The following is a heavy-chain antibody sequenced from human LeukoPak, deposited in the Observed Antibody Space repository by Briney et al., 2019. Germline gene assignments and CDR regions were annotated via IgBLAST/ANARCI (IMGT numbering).Heavy chain of an antibody. CDR2: INQDGSEI. CDR1: GFTFSSYW. CDR3: ARSPGDYYYYFYMDV. Sequence: GGSLRLSCAASGFTFSSYWMNWVRQAPGKGLEWVANINQDGSEIYYVDSVKGRFTISRDNAKNSLYLQMNSLRDEDTAVYYCARSPGDYYYYFYMDVWGKGTTVTISS. J-gene: IGHJ6*03. V-gene: IGHV3-7*01.